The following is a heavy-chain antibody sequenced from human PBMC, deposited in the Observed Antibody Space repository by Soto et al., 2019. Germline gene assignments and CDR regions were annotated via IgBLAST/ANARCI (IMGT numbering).Heavy chain of an antibody. V-gene: IGHV4-59*08. CDR2: IHHSGST. CDR1: GGSISSYY. J-gene: IGHJ4*02. CDR3: ATFYYDSNGFIFDY. Sequence: SETLSLTCTVSGGSISSYYWTWIRQPPGKGLEWIGYIHHSGSTNYNPSLKSRVIISVDTSKNQFSLKLSSVTAADTAVYYCATFYYDSNGFIFDYWGQGTLVTVSS. D-gene: IGHD3-22*01.